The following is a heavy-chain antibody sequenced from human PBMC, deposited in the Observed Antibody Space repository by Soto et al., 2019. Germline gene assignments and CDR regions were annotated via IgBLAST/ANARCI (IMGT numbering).Heavy chain of an antibody. J-gene: IGHJ4*02. CDR3: ARGYCSGGTCQFDY. CDR1: GFTFSSYS. Sequence: PGGSLRLSCAASGFTFSSYSMNWARQAPGKGLEWVSYISSSSSTTYYADSVKGRFTISRDNAKNSLYLQMNSLRAEDTAVYYCARGYCSGGTCQFDYWGQGTLVTVSS. CDR2: ISSSSSTT. D-gene: IGHD2-15*01. V-gene: IGHV3-48*01.